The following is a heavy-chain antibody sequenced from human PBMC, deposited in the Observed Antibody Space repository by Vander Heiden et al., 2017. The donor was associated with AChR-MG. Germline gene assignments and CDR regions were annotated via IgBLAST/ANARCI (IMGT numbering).Heavy chain of an antibody. V-gene: IGHV4-39*01. CDR1: GGSISSSSYY. Sequence: QLQLQESGPGLVKPSETLSLTCTVSGGSISSSSYYWGWIRQPPGKGLEWIGSIYYSGSTYYNPSLKSRVTISVDTSKNQFSLKLSSVTAADTAVYYCARWQADYGYHFDYWGQGNLVTVSS. D-gene: IGHD4-17*01. CDR2: IYYSGST. CDR3: ARWQADYGYHFDY. J-gene: IGHJ4*02.